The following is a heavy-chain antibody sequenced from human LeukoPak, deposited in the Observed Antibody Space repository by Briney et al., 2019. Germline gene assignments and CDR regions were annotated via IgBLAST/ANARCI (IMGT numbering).Heavy chain of an antibody. CDR1: GLTFDGYA. J-gene: IGHJ3*01. D-gene: IGHD5-18*01. CDR3: VKDRSGYYAYSFDV. Sequence: PGGSLRLSCAASGLTFDGYAMHWVRQAPGQGLEWVSGINWNSGRIGYADSVKGRFTISRDNAKNSLFLQMNSLKVEDTALYYCVKDRSGYYAYSFDVWGQGTMVTVSS. V-gene: IGHV3-9*01. CDR2: INWNSGRI.